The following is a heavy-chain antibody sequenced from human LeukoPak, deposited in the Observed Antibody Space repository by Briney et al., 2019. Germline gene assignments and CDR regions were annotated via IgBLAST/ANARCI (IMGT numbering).Heavy chain of an antibody. J-gene: IGHJ4*02. CDR2: TYYRSKWYN. V-gene: IGHV6-1*01. CDR1: GDSVSSNSAG. Sequence: SQTLSLTCAISGDSVSSNSAGWNWIRQSPSRGLQWLGRTYYRSKWYNDYAVSVKSRMTINPDTSKNQFSLQLNSVTPEDTAVYYCARSSGWYWSSGYWGQGTLVTVSS. CDR3: ARSSGWYWSSGY. D-gene: IGHD6-19*01.